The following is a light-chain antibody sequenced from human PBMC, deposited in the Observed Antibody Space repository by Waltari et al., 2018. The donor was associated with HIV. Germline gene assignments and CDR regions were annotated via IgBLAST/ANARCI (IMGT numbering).Light chain of an antibody. V-gene: IGKV2-28*01. CDR2: LGS. J-gene: IGKJ1*01. Sequence: DTVMTQSPLSLPVTPGEPASISCRFSQGLLHSNGYNYLDWYLQKPGQSPQLLIYLGSNRAAGVPDRVSGSGSGTDCTRKISRVEAEDVGGYYCMQALQTLWTLGQGTEVEIK. CDR3: MQALQTLWT. CDR1: QGLLHSNGYNY.